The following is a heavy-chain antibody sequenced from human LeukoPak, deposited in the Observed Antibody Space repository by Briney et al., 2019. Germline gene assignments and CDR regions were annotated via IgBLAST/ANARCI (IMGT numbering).Heavy chain of an antibody. CDR1: GGSFSGYY. Sequence: NPSETLSLTCAVYGGSFSGYYWSWIRQPPGKGLEWIGEINHSGSTNYNPSLKSRVTISVDTSKNQFSLKLSSVTAADTAVYYCARHFYDILTGYDYYYYYYMDVWGKGTTVTVSS. V-gene: IGHV4-34*01. CDR2: INHSGST. CDR3: ARHFYDILTGYDYYYYYYMDV. J-gene: IGHJ6*03. D-gene: IGHD3-9*01.